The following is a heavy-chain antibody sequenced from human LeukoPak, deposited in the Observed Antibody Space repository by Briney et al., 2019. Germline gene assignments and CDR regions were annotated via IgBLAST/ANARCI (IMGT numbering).Heavy chain of an antibody. V-gene: IGHV1-24*01. CDR3: ATYDFWTG. J-gene: IGHJ4*02. CDR2: FDPEDGET. CDR1: GGTFSSYA. D-gene: IGHD3-3*01. Sequence: ASVKVSCKASGGTFSSYAISWVRQAPGKGLEWMGGFDPEDGETIYAQKFQGRVTMTEDTSTDTAYMELSSLRSEDTAVYYCATYDFWTGWGQGTLVTVSS.